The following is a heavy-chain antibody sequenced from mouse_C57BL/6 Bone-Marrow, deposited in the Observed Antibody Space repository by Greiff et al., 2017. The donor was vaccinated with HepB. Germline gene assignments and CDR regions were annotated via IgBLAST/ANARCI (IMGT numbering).Heavy chain of an antibody. CDR2: IRLKSDNYAT. Sequence: EVKLEESGGGLVQPGGSMKLSCVASGFTFSNYWMNWVRQSPEKGLEWVAQIRLKSDNYATHYAESVKGRFTISRDDSKSSVYLQMNNLRAEDTGIYNCTARSTMIRRYFDYWGQGTTLTVSS. V-gene: IGHV6-3*01. J-gene: IGHJ2*01. CDR3: TARSTMIRRYFDY. CDR1: GFTFSNYW. D-gene: IGHD2-4*01.